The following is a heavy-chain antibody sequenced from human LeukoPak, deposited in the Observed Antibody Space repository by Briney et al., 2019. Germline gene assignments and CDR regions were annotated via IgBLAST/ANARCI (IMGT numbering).Heavy chain of an antibody. CDR3: ARDRYHDSSGSIPFDY. J-gene: IGHJ4*02. D-gene: IGHD3-22*01. V-gene: IGHV3-11*01. CDR1: GFTFSDYY. CDR2: ISSSGSTI. Sequence: GGSLRLSCAASGFTFSDYYMSWIRQAPGKGLEWVSYISSSGSTIYYADSVKGRFTISRDNAKNSLYLQMNSLRAEDTAVYYCARDRYHDSSGSIPFDYWGQGTLVTVSS.